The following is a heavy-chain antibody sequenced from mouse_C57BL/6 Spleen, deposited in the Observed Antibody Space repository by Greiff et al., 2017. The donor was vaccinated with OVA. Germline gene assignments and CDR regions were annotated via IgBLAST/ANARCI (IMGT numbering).Heavy chain of an antibody. D-gene: IGHD2-4*01. Sequence: EVNLVESGGGLVKPGGSLKLSCAASGFTFSSYAMSWVRQTPEKRLEWVATISDGGSYTYYPDNVKGRFTISRDNAKNNLYLQMSHLKSEDTAMYYCARDRDYEGYYFDYWGQGTTLTVSS. J-gene: IGHJ2*01. CDR1: GFTFSSYA. V-gene: IGHV5-4*01. CDR3: ARDRDYEGYYFDY. CDR2: ISDGGSYT.